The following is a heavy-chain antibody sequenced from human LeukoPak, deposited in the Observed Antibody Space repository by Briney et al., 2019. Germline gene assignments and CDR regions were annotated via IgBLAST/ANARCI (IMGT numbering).Heavy chain of an antibody. CDR2: IYYSGST. D-gene: IGHD6-13*01. CDR3: ARGGSSWAPGGSYYYYYGMDV. Sequence: KPSETLSLTCTVSGDSISNYFWSLIRQPAGKGLEWIGYIYYSGSTNYSPSLKSRVTMSVDTSKRQFSLRLTSVTAADTAVYYCARGGSSWAPGGSYYYYYGMDVWGQGTTVTVSS. V-gene: IGHV4-59*12. J-gene: IGHJ6*02. CDR1: GDSISNYF.